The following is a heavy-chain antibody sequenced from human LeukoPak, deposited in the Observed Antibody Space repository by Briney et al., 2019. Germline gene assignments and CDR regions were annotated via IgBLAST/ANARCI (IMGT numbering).Heavy chain of an antibody. J-gene: IGHJ4*02. CDR1: GYTFTGYY. D-gene: IGHD5-12*01. Sequence: GASVKVSCKASGYTFTGYYMHWVRQAPGQGLEWMGWINPDNGGTNYAQKFHGRVTMTRDMSISTAYMELSRLRSDDTAVYYCARDPSNSGYDYLYYFDYWGQGTLVTVSS. CDR3: ARDPSNSGYDYLYYFDY. V-gene: IGHV1-2*02. CDR2: INPDNGGT.